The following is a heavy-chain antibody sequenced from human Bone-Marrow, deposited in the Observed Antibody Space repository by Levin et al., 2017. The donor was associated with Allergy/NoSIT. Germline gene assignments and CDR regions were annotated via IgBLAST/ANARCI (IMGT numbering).Heavy chain of an antibody. CDR1: GFTFSSYT. D-gene: IGHD2-21*02. V-gene: IGHV3-21*01. J-gene: IGHJ6*02. CDR2: ISSSGTYI. CDR3: ARGSDCGADCYFDYYGMDV. Sequence: GSLRLSCAVSGFTFSSYTMNWVRQAPGKGLEWVSSISSSGTYINYADSVKGRSTISRDNAKNSLYLHMNSLRAEDTAVFFCARGSDCGADCYFDYYGMDVWGQGTTVTVSS.